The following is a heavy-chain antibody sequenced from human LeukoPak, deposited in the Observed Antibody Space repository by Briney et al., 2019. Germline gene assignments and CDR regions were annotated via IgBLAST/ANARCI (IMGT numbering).Heavy chain of an antibody. CDR2: ISSSGYSI. J-gene: IGHJ6*03. CDR3: ARDLTDPPYYYIDV. V-gene: IGHV3-21*01. CDR1: GFTFSNFN. Sequence: GGSLRLSCAASGFTFSNFNMNWVRQAPGKGLEWVSCISSSGYSIYYADSVKGRFTISRDNAKNSLYLQMNSLRAEDTAVYYCARDLTDPPYYYIDVWGKGTTVTISS.